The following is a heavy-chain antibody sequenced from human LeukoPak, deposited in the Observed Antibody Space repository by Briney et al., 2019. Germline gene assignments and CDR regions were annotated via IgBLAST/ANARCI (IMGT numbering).Heavy chain of an antibody. CDR1: GGSISSYY. Sequence: SETLSLTCTASGGSISSYYWSWIRQPPGKGLEWIGYIYYSGSTNYNPSLKSRVTISVDTSKNQFSLKLSSVTAADTAVYYCARHVDARVVGYYFDYWGQGTLVTVSS. CDR2: IYYSGST. D-gene: IGHD1-26*01. CDR3: ARHVDARVVGYYFDY. J-gene: IGHJ4*02. V-gene: IGHV4-59*08.